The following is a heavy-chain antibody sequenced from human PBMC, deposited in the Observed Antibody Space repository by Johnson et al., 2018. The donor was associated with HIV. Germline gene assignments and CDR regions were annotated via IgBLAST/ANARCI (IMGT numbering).Heavy chain of an antibody. CDR2: ISWDGGST. J-gene: IGHJ3*01. CDR1: GFTFDDYA. D-gene: IGHD4-23*01. Sequence: VQLVESGGGLVQPGGSLRLSCAASGFTFDDYAMHWVRQAPGKGLEWVSLISWDGGSTYYADSVKGRFTISRDNSKNSLYLQMNSLRAEDTALYYCARNPSVVTTTRVVFDLCGQGTMVTVSS. V-gene: IGHV3-43D*03. CDR3: ARNPSVVTTTRVVFDL.